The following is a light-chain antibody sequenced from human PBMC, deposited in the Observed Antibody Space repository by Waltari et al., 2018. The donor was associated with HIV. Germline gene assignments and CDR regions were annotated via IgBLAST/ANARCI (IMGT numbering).Light chain of an antibody. J-gene: IGLJ2*01. CDR3: SSYTSSSTVI. Sequence: QSALTQPASVSGSPGQSITISCTGTSSDIGGYNYVSWYQQHPGQATKLMIYEVSTRPSGFSNRFSGSKSGNTASLTISGLQAEDEADYYCSSYTSSSTVIFGGGTKLAVL. CDR1: SSDIGGYNY. CDR2: EVS. V-gene: IGLV2-14*01.